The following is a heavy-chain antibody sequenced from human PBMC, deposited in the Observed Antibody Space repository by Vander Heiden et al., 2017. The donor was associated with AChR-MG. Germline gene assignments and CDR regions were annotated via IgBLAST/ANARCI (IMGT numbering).Heavy chain of an antibody. CDR2: IWYDGSNK. V-gene: IGHV3-33*01. Sequence: QVQLVESGGGVVQPGRSLRLSCAASGFTFSSYGMHWVRQAPGKGLEWVAVIWYDGSNKYYADSVKGRFTISRDNSKNTLYLQMNSLRAEDTAVYYCARDLPVTTIDYWGQGTLVTVSS. D-gene: IGHD4-17*01. J-gene: IGHJ4*02. CDR3: ARDLPVTTIDY. CDR1: GFTFSSYG.